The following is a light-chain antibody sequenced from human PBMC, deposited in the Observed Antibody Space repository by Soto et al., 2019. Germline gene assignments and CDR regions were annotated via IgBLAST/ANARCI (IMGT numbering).Light chain of an antibody. CDR2: EAS. J-gene: IGKJ2*01. Sequence: DIVLTQSPATLSLSPGERATLSCRASQSVSSYLAWYQQKHGQAPRLLIYEASNRATGIPARFSASGSGTDFTLTIISLEPEDFAVYYCQQRSNGPSYTFGQGTKREIK. V-gene: IGKV3-11*01. CDR1: QSVSSY. CDR3: QQRSNGPSYT.